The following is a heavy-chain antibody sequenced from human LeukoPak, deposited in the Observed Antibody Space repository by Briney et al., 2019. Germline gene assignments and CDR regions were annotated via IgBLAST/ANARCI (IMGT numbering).Heavy chain of an antibody. CDR3: ARGRGWADY. CDR2: IDPSDSYT. CDR1: EYRFTNYW. D-gene: IGHD6-19*01. Sequence: GESLKISCKGSEYRFTNYWIAWVRQMPGKGLEWMGRIDPSDSYTDYSPSFQGHVTISADKSISTAYLQWSSLKASDTAMYYCARGRGWADYWGQGTLVTVSS. V-gene: IGHV5-10-1*01. J-gene: IGHJ4*02.